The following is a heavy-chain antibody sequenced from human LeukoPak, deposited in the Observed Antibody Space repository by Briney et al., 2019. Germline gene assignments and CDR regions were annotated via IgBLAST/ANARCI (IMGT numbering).Heavy chain of an antibody. V-gene: IGHV3-21*01. CDR1: GFTFSSYS. J-gene: IGHJ4*02. CDR3: ARAGPPVVTAISFDY. Sequence: GGSLRLSCAASGFTFSSYSMNWVRQAPGKGLEWVSSISSSSSYIYYADSVKGRFTISRDNAKNSLYLQMNSLRAEDTAVYYCARAGPPVVTAISFDYWGQGTLVTVSS. CDR2: ISSSSSYI. D-gene: IGHD2-21*02.